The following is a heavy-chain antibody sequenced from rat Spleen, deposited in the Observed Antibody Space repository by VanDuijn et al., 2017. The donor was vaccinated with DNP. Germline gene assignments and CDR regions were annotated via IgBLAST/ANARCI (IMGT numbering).Heavy chain of an antibody. V-gene: IGHV5S10*01. CDR2: ITYDGSRT. CDR3: GNWDNFGTYTMDA. D-gene: IGHD1-3*01. J-gene: IGHJ4*01. Sequence: EVQLVESGGGLVQSGRSLKVSCAASGFTFSDYNMAWVRQAPKKGLEWVATITYDGSRTYYRDSVKGRFTISRDKAKSTLYLQMNSLRSEDTATYYCGNWDNFGTYTMDARGPGTSVTVSS. CDR1: GFTFSDYN.